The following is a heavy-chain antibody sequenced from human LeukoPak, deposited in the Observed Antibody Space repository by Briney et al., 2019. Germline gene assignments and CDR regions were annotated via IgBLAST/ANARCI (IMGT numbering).Heavy chain of an antibody. CDR3: AKQVATVVTHFDY. V-gene: IGHV3-23*01. CDR1: GFTFSSYA. Sequence: GGSLRLSCAASGFTFSSYAMSWVRQAPGKGLKWVSAISGSGGSTYYADSVKGRFAISRDNSKNTLYLQMNSLRAEDTAVYYCAKQVATVVTHFDYWGQGTLVTVSS. CDR2: ISGSGGST. J-gene: IGHJ4*02. D-gene: IGHD4-23*01.